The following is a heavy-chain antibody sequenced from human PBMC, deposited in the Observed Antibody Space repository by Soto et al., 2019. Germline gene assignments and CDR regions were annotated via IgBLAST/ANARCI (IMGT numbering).Heavy chain of an antibody. CDR1: GDTFSIYT. CDR2: VLPFLDIT. Sequence: QVQLVQSGSEVKKPGSSVRVSSKTSGDTFSIYTISWVRQAPGQGLEWMGRVLPFLDITSYSQRFQGRVTITSDRSTTTAYMELTSLRSEDTAVYYCARDRDNSNWPIFDSWGQGTLVTVSS. V-gene: IGHV1-69*02. D-gene: IGHD6-13*01. J-gene: IGHJ4*02. CDR3: ARDRDNSNWPIFDS.